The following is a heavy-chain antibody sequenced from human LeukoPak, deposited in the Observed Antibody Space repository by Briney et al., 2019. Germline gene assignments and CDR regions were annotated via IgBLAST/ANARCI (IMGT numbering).Heavy chain of an antibody. Sequence: ASVKVSCKPSGYTFTSHGISWVRQAPGQGLEWMGWISAYNGNTDYAQKFQGRVTLTTDTSTSTAHMELRSLRSDDTAVYYCARDLVGDYDLDYWGQGTLVTVSS. CDR1: GYTFTSHG. D-gene: IGHD5-12*01. CDR2: ISAYNGNT. J-gene: IGHJ4*02. CDR3: ARDLVGDYDLDY. V-gene: IGHV1-18*01.